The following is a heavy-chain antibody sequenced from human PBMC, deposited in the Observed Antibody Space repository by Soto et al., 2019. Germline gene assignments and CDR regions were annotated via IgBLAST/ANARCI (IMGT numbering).Heavy chain of an antibody. J-gene: IGHJ6*02. CDR3: AXXDXXKIIVTTSSAMDV. V-gene: IGHV1-69*01. CDR2: IIPVFGTA. Sequence: SCKASGGSLSNYGISWVRQAPGQGLERMGGIIPVFGTANYAQKFQGRGTITAEESTKIVYMDVTSLRSEDTAVYYCAXXDXXKIIVTTSSAMDVWGQGTTVTVSS. D-gene: IGHD4-17*01. CDR1: GGSLSNYG.